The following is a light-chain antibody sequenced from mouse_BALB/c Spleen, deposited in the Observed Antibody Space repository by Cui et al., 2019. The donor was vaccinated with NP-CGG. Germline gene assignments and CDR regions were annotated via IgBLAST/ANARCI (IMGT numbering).Light chain of an antibody. Sequence: AVVPKEPAPTPSPGETVTLTCRSSTGAVTTSNYANWVQEKPDHLFTGLIGGTNNRAPGVPARFSGSLIGDKAALTITGAQTEDEAMYFCALWYSNHWVFGGGTKLTVL. J-gene: IGLJ1*01. CDR2: GTN. CDR1: TGAVTTSNY. CDR3: ALWYSNHWV. V-gene: IGLV1*01.